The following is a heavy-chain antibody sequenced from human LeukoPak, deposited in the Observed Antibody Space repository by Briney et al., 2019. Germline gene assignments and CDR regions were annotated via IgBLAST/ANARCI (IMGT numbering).Heavy chain of an antibody. D-gene: IGHD3-9*01. V-gene: IGHV1-18*01. CDR3: ARDYTKYYDILTGYNDAFDI. Sequence: GASVKVSCKASGYTFTSYGISWVRQAPGQGLEWMGWISAYNGNTNYAQKLQGRVTMTTDTSTSTAYMELRSLRSDDTAVYYCARDYTKYYDILTGYNDAFDIWGQGTMVTVSS. CDR1: GYTFTSYG. CDR2: ISAYNGNT. J-gene: IGHJ3*02.